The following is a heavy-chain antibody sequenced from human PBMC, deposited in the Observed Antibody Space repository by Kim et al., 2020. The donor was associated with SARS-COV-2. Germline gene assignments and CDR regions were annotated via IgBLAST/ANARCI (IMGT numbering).Heavy chain of an antibody. CDR2: ISSYNGAT. V-gene: IGHV1-18*01. J-gene: IGHJ3*02. CDR3: ARDASYDSDGQWSGDAFDI. D-gene: IGHD3-22*01. CDR1: GYTFSNFG. Sequence: ASVKVSCKASGYTFSNFGISWVRQAPGQGLEWMGWISSYNGATKYAQKFQDRVTMTTDTSTSSAYMELRTLKSDDTAVYYCARDASYDSDGQWSGDAFDIWGQGTIITVSS.